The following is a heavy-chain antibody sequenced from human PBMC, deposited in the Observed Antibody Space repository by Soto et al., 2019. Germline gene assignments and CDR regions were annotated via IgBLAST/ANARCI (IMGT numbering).Heavy chain of an antibody. J-gene: IGHJ6*03. D-gene: IGHD2-2*01. CDR1: GFTFSSYS. V-gene: IGHV3-21*01. Sequence: LRLSCAASGFTFSSYSMNWVRQAPGKGLEWVSSISSSSSYIYYADSVKGRFTISRDNAKNSLYLQMNSPRAEDTAVYYCARVGYCSSTSCYARDYYYYYMDVWGKGTTVTV. CDR3: ARVGYCSSTSCYARDYYYYYMDV. CDR2: ISSSSSYI.